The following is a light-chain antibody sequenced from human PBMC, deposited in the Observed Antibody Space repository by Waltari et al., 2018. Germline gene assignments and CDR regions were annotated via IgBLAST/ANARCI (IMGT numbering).Light chain of an antibody. J-gene: IGLJ3*02. CDR1: SSDVGNYNL. CDR2: EVT. CDR3: CSYAGDTTWV. Sequence: QSALTQPASVSGSPGQSITISCTGTSSDVGNYNLVSWYQQHPGKAPKFMIYEVTKRPAGVSDRFSGSKSGNTASLTISVLQAEDEADYYCCSYAGDTTWVFGGGTKLTVL. V-gene: IGLV2-23*02.